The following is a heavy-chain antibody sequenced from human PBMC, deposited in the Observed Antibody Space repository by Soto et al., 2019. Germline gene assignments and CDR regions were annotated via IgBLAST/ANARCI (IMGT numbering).Heavy chain of an antibody. Sequence: SETLSLTCAVSGFSIDTAYFYGCFRRTPGEGLEYIGLISYCGRTFSNPSLKSRLNISFDTAKNEFSLNLKSVTAADTAVYYCARGRGFRLLGVSLDPWGPGTPVTVSS. CDR2: ISYCGRT. CDR3: ARGRGFRLLGVSLDP. V-gene: IGHV4-38-2*01. J-gene: IGHJ5*02. CDR1: GFSIDTAYF. D-gene: IGHD3-10*01.